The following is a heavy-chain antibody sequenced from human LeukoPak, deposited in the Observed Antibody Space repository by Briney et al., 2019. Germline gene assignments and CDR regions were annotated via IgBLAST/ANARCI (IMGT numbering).Heavy chain of an antibody. D-gene: IGHD6-19*01. CDR1: VGSICISSYY. CDR2: IYYSGGT. J-gene: IGHJ4*02. CDR3: ASQWLSHFDY. Sequence: SETLSLTCTVSVGSICISSYYCGWICQPRGKVLDWIGSIYYSGGTYYNPSLKSRVTISVDTSKNQFSLKLSSVTAADTAVYYCASQWLSHFDYWGQGTLVTVSS. V-gene: IGHV4-39*01.